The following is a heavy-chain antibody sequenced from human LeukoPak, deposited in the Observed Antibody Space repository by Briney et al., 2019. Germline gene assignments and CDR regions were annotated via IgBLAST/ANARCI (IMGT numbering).Heavy chain of an antibody. D-gene: IGHD2/OR15-2a*01. Sequence: GGSLRLSCAASGFTFSSYGMHWVRQAPGKGLEWVALIWYDGSNKYYADSVKGRLTISRDNPKNTLYLQMNSLRAEDTAVYYCAREGPRGNSQFDYWGQGTLVTVSS. CDR2: IWYDGSNK. V-gene: IGHV3-33*08. J-gene: IGHJ4*02. CDR3: AREGPRGNSQFDY. CDR1: GFTFSSYG.